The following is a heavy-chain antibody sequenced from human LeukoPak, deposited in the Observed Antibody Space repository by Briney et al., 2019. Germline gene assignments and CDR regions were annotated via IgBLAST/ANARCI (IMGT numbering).Heavy chain of an antibody. Sequence: PGRSLRLSCDASGITFSSYGMHWVRQAPGKGLEWVSVIYSGGSTYYADSVKGRFTISRDNSKNTLYLQMNSLRAEDTAVYYCARVPNYGSGSGFDPWGQGTLVTVSS. D-gene: IGHD3-10*01. CDR3: ARVPNYGSGSGFDP. CDR2: IYSGGST. CDR1: GITFSSYG. J-gene: IGHJ5*02. V-gene: IGHV3-53*01.